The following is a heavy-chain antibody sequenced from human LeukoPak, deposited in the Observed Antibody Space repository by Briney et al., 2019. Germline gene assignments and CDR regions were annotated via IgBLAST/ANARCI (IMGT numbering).Heavy chain of an antibody. J-gene: IGHJ4*02. D-gene: IGHD3-22*01. CDR3: ARGSYDSSGYYYFDY. CDR2: ISYDGSNK. V-gene: IGHV3-30-3*01. CDR1: GFTFSSYA. Sequence: GRSLRLSCAASGFTFSSYAMHWVRQAPGKGLEWVAVISYDGSNKYYADSVKGRFTISRDNSKNTLYLQMNSLRAEDTAVYYCARGSYDSSGYYYFDYWGQGTLVTVSS.